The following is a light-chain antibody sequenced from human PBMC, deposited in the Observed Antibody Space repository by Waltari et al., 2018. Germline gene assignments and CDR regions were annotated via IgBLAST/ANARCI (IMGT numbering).Light chain of an antibody. CDR1: IYNLGITT. Sequence: QSVLTQPPSASGTPGRRVTIPCSGTIYNLGITTIHWYQQFPGPAPKPLIFSTTQRPSGVPDRFSASKSGTSASLAINGLQAADEADYYCGAWDDGVKEWVFGGGTKLTVL. CDR2: STT. J-gene: IGLJ3*02. V-gene: IGLV1-44*01. CDR3: GAWDDGVKEWV.